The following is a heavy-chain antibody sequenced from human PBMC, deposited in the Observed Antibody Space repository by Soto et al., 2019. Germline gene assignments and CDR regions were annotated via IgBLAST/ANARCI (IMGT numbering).Heavy chain of an antibody. J-gene: IGHJ4*02. CDR2: IIPILGIA. CDR1: GGTFSSYT. D-gene: IGHD3-9*01. CDR3: ARDRRDYHILTGPIDY. V-gene: IGHV1-69*08. Sequence: QVQLVQSGAEVKKPGSSVKVSCKASGGTFSSYTISWVRQAPGQGLEWMGRIIPILGIANYAQKFQGRVTITADKSTSTAYMELSSLRSEDTAVYYCARDRRDYHILTGPIDYWGQGTLVTVSS.